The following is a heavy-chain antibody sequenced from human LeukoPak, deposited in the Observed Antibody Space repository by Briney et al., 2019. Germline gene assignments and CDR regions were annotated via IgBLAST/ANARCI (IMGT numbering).Heavy chain of an antibody. D-gene: IGHD1-26*01. J-gene: IGHJ4*02. CDR2: IYSGGST. CDR1: GFTVSSNY. Sequence: PGGSLRLSCAASGFTVSSNYMSWVRQAPGKGLEWVSVIYSGGSTYYADSVKGRFTISRDNSKNSLYLQMNNLKTDDTAFYYCAQDWWGSYLSWGRGTLVTVSS. CDR3: AQDWWGSYLS. V-gene: IGHV3-53*05.